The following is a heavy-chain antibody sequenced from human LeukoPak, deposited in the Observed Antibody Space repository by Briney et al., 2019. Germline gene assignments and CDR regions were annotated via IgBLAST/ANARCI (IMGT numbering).Heavy chain of an antibody. CDR2: IYHSGST. J-gene: IGHJ3*02. V-gene: IGHV4-30-2*01. CDR1: GGSISSGGYY. CDR3: ARDYDSSSVENAFDI. D-gene: IGHD6-6*01. Sequence: PSETLSLTCTVSGGSISSGGYYWSWIRQPPGKGLEWIGYIYHSGSTYYNPSLKSRVTISVDRSKNQFSLKLSSVTAADTAVYYCARDYDSSSVENAFDIWGQGTMVTVSS.